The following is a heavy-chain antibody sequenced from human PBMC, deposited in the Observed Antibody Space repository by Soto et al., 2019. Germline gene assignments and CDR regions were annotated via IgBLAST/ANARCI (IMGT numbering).Heavy chain of an antibody. D-gene: IGHD3-22*01. J-gene: IGHJ6*02. CDR1: GFTFSSYA. CDR2: ISGSGGST. Sequence: GFLRLSCAASGFTFSSYAMSWVRQAPGKGLEWVSAISGSGGSTDYADSVKGRFTISRDNSKNTLYLQMNSLRAEDTAVYYCAKVMDYYDSSGHMDVWGQGTTVTVSS. CDR3: AKVMDYYDSSGHMDV. V-gene: IGHV3-23*01.